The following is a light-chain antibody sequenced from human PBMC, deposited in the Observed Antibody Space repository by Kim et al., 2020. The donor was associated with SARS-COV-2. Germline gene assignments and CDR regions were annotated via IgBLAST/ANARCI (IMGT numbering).Light chain of an antibody. CDR3: SSYAGSSNLV. J-gene: IGLJ2*01. CDR1: SSDGGGYNY. V-gene: IGLV2-8*01. CDR2: EVS. Sequence: GQSVTIPCTGTSSDGGGYNYVSWYQQHPGKVPKLMIYEVSKRPSGVPDRFSGSKSGNTASLTVSGLQAEDEADYYCSSYAGSSNLVFGGGTQLTVL.